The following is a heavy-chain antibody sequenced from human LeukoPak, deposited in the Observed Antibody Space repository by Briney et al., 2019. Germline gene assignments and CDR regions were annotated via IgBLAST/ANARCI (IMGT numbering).Heavy chain of an antibody. CDR3: TKEGLPSGSSWSAWFDP. J-gene: IGHJ5*02. Sequence: GGSLRLSCAASGFTFSSYWMSWVRQAPGKGLEWVANIKQDGSEKYYVDSVKGRFTISRDNAKNSLYLQMNSLRADDTAVYYCTKEGLPSGSSWSAWFDPWGQGTLVTVSS. CDR1: GFTFSSYW. V-gene: IGHV3-7*01. D-gene: IGHD3-10*01. CDR2: IKQDGSEK.